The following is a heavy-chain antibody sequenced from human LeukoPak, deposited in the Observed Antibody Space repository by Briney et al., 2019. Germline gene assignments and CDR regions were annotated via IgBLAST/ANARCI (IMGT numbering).Heavy chain of an antibody. CDR2: INPNSGGT. CDR1: GYTFTGYY. Sequence: GASVKVSCKASGYTFTGYYMHWVRQAPGQGLEWMGWINPNSGGTNYAQKFQGRVTMTRDTSTSTAYMELSRLRSDDTAVYYCARVRKRTKEFDPWGQGTLVTVSS. J-gene: IGHJ5*02. CDR3: ARVRKRTKEFDP. V-gene: IGHV1-2*02. D-gene: IGHD1-1*01.